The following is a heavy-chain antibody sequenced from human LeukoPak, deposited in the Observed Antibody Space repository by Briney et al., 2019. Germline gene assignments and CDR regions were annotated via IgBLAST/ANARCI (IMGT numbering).Heavy chain of an antibody. CDR1: GFTFRTHG. CDR2: IWSDGGYK. J-gene: IGHJ4*02. CDR3: AREYINYVQDY. D-gene: IGHD4-11*01. V-gene: IGHV3-33*01. Sequence: PGGSLRLSCAASGFTFRTHGMHWVRQAPGKGLEWVAVIWSDGGYKYYADSVKGRFTISRDFSKNTLYLQMNSLRAEDTAVYYCAREYINYVQDYWGQGTLVTVSS.